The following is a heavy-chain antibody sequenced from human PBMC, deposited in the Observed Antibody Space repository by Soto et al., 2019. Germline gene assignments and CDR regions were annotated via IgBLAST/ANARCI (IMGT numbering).Heavy chain of an antibody. CDR2: IRNKANSYTT. V-gene: IGHV3-72*01. D-gene: IGHD3-9*01. Sequence: EVQLVESGGGLVQPGGSLRLSCAASGFTFSDHYMDWVRQAPGKGLEWVGRIRNKANSYTTEYAASVKGRFTISRDDSKNSLYLQMKSMKTEDTAVYYCGRRYFGYESYDLWGQGTLVTVSS. CDR1: GFTFSDHY. CDR3: GRRYFGYESYDL. J-gene: IGHJ4*02.